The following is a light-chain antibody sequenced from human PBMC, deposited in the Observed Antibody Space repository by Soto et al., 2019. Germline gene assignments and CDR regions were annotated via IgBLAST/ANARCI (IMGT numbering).Light chain of an antibody. Sequence: DIQMTQSPSALSASVGDRVTITCRASQSISRYLNWYQQKPGKAPEPLIYAASSLQSGVPSRFSGSGSGTDFTLTISNLQPEDFAAYFCQQTYSTLFTFGPGTKVEIK. J-gene: IGKJ3*01. CDR3: QQTYSTLFT. V-gene: IGKV1-39*01. CDR1: QSISRY. CDR2: AAS.